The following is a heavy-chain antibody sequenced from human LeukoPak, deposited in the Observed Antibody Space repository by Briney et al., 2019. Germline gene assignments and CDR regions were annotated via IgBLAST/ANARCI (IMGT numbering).Heavy chain of an antibody. CDR2: IKEDGNTK. CDR1: GFTFSRYW. J-gene: IGHJ4*02. CDR3: ATTSGYRSGWYYFDH. V-gene: IGHV3-7*02. Sequence: GGSLRLSCAASGFTFSRYWMTWVRQAPGKGLEWVANIKEDGNTKYYVDSVKGRFTISRDNAKNSLSLQMNSLRAEDTAVYYCATTSGYRSGWYYFDHWGQGTLVTVSS. D-gene: IGHD6-19*01.